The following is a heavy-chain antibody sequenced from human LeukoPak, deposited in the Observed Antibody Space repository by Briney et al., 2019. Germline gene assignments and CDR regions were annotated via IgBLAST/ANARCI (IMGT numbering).Heavy chain of an antibody. D-gene: IGHD1-26*01. CDR2: ISRSSSYI. CDR1: GFTFSSYA. CDR3: ARVSRGKWELLGAHDY. V-gene: IGHV3-21*01. J-gene: IGHJ4*02. Sequence: PGGSLRLSCAASGFTFSSYAMSWVRQAPGKGLEWVSSISRSSSYIYYADSVKGRFTISRDNAKNSLFLQMNSLRAEDTAVYYCARVSRGKWELLGAHDYWGQGTLVTVSS.